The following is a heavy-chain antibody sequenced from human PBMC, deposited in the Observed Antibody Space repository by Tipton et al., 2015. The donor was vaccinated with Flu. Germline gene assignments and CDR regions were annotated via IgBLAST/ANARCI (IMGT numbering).Heavy chain of an antibody. Sequence: LRLSCAVHGGSLSGYYWGWIRQPPGKGLEWIGEINDSGIGNYNTPLKSRVTISVDTSKNDFSLKLNSVTAADTAVYYCARSAQRNPMTRGVGFFDAWGQGTPVTVSS. CDR1: GGSLSGYY. D-gene: IGHD3-10*01. J-gene: IGHJ4*02. CDR2: INDSGIG. V-gene: IGHV4-34*01. CDR3: ARSAQRNPMTRGVGFFDA.